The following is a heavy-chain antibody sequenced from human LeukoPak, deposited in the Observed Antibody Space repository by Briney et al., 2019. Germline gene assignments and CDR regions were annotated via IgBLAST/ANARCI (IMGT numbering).Heavy chain of an antibody. D-gene: IGHD3-16*02. J-gene: IGHJ4*02. V-gene: IGHV1-2*02. Sequence: ASVKVSCKASGYTFSNYGISWVRQAPGQGLEWMGWINPNSGVTYYAQKFQGRVSMTRDTSISTAYMEVSRLRSDDSALYYCARLSTPNLYYFDYWGQGTLVTVSS. CDR1: GYTFSNYG. CDR3: ARLSTPNLYYFDY. CDR2: INPNSGVT.